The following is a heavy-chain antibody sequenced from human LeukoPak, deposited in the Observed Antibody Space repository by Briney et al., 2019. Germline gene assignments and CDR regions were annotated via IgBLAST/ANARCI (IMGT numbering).Heavy chain of an antibody. V-gene: IGHV4-39*01. D-gene: IGHD3-10*01. CDR2: IYYSGST. CDR1: GGSISSSSYY. J-gene: IGHJ4*02. Sequence: SETLSPTCTVSGGSISSSSYYWGWIRQPPGKGLEWIGSIYYSGSTYYNPSLKSRVTISVDTSKNQFSLKLSSVTAADTAVYYCARHNYYGPGSPDYWGQGTLVTVSS. CDR3: ARHNYYGPGSPDY.